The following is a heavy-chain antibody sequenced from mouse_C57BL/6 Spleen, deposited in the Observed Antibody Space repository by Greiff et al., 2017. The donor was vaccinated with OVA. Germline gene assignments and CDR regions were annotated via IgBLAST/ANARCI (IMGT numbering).Heavy chain of an antibody. D-gene: IGHD1-1*01. CDR3: ARYYGSSYPFDD. CDR1: GYTFTDYY. V-gene: IGHV1-19*01. J-gene: IGHJ2*01. CDR2: INPYNGGT. Sequence: VQLQQSGPVLVKPGASVKMSCKASGYTFTDYYMNWVKQSHGKSLEWIGVINPYNGGTSYNQKFKGKATLTVDKSSSTAYMELNSLTSEDSAVYYCARYYGSSYPFDDWGQGTTLTVSS.